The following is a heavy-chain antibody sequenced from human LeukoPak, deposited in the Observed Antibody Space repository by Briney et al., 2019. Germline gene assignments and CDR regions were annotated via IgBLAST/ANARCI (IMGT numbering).Heavy chain of an antibody. J-gene: IGHJ4*02. D-gene: IGHD3-3*01. CDR1: GFTFSNAW. CDR3: ARLREIPVFGVVTKSTSYFDY. CDR2: IKQDRSEK. V-gene: IGHV3-7*01. Sequence: GGSLRLSCAASGFTFSNAWMSWVRQAPGKGLELVANIKQDRSEKYYVDSVKGRFTISRDNAKNSLYLQVNSLRAEDTAVYYCARLREIPVFGVVTKSTSYFDYWGQGTLVTVSS.